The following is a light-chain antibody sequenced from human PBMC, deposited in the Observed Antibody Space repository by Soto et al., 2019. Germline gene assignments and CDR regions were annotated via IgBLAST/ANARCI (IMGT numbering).Light chain of an antibody. Sequence: VMTQAPATLSVSPGERATLYCRASQTINNNVAWYQLKDGQVPRLVIYGASNRATGIPDRFSGSGSGTDFTLTISRLEPEDFAVYYCQQYGSSGTFGQGTKVDIK. CDR1: QTINNN. V-gene: IGKV3-20*01. CDR2: GAS. J-gene: IGKJ1*01. CDR3: QQYGSSGT.